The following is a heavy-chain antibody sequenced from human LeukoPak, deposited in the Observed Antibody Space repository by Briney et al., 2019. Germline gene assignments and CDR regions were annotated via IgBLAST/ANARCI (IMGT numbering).Heavy chain of an antibody. D-gene: IGHD3-22*01. CDR2: INHSGST. J-gene: IGHJ4*01. CDR1: GGSFSGYY. V-gene: IGHV4-34*01. Sequence: SETLSLTCAVYGGSFSGYYWSWIRQPPGKGLEWIGEINHSGSTNYNPSLKSRVTISVDTSKNQFSLKLSSVTAADTAVYYCARTGYYATSAYYPFDYWGHGTLVTVSS. CDR3: ARTGYYATSAYYPFDY.